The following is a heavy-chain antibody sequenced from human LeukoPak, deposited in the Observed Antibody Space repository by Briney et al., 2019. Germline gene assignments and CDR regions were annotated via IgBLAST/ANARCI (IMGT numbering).Heavy chain of an antibody. V-gene: IGHV1-18*01. CDR2: ISTDNGNT. Sequence: ASVKVSCKASGYRFPSYGINWVRQAPGQGLEWMGWISTDNGNTDYAQNLQGRVTMTTDTSTSTAYMELRSLRSDDTAVYYCAREKYTYGRGFYFDYWGQGTLVTVSS. D-gene: IGHD5-18*01. CDR1: GYRFPSYG. J-gene: IGHJ4*02. CDR3: AREKYTYGRGFYFDY.